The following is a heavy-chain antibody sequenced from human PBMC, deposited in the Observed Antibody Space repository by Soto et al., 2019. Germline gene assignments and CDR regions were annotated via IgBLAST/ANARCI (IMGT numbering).Heavy chain of an antibody. CDR1: GPSLSGSY. Sequence: SESLSLACLLAGPSLSGSYSRWIRQSPEKGLEWLGYVYYTGSTNYSPSLRSRVSISVDTSKNEFSLRLSSVTAADMAVYFSARSVAVPDPHIDYWGQGTQVTVSS. V-gene: IGHV4-59*01. D-gene: IGHD3-3*01. CDR2: VYYTGST. CDR3: ARSVAVPDPHIDY. J-gene: IGHJ4*02.